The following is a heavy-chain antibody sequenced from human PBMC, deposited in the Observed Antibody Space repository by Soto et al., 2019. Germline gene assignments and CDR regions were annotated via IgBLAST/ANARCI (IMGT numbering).Heavy chain of an antibody. J-gene: IGHJ3*02. V-gene: IGHV1-69*06. D-gene: IGHD3-10*01. CDR1: GGTLSDHG. Sequence: QVQLEQSGAEVKKPGSSVKISCKASGGTLSDHGVSWLRQAPGQGLEWVGGTVPVFNTANYAPKFQGRVRIAACKATKLAFMEWGSLRSDATDYSHCGRGVYGSRKYYTGPSDFDIWGQGILVIVSS. CDR2: TVPVFNTA. CDR3: GRGVYGSRKYYTGPSDFDI.